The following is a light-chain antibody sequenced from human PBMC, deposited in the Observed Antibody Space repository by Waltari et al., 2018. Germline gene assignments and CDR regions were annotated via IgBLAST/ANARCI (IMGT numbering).Light chain of an antibody. CDR3: QGWDSGRGHPSVV. CDR2: YDT. CDR1: NIESRS. V-gene: IGLV3-21*04. Sequence: SYVLTPPPSFSVAPGQTSSITSAVNNIESRSVHWYQQKPGQAPVLVISYDTNRPPGIPGRFSGSDSGSTATVTISRGEAGDEDDFYCQGWDSGRGHPSVVFGGGTRLTVL. J-gene: IGLJ2*01.